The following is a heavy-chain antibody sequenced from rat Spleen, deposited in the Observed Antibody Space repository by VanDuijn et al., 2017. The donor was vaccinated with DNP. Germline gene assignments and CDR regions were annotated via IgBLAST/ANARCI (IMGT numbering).Heavy chain of an antibody. CDR2: INMDSSTI. CDR3: ARALFLPGFAY. Sequence: EVKVVESGGGLVQPGRSLKLSCAASGFKFNDFWMGWVRQAPGKGLEWIGEINMDSSTINYSPSLKDKFTISRDNAQNTLYLQMSKLGSEDTAIYYCARALFLPGFAYWGQGTLVTVSS. J-gene: IGHJ3*01. CDR1: GFKFNDFW. V-gene: IGHV4-2*01.